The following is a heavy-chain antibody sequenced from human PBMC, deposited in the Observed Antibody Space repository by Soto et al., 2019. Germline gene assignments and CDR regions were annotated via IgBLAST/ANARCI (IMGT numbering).Heavy chain of an antibody. CDR3: ARFHLYYGLDV. J-gene: IGHJ6*02. V-gene: IGHV4-31*03. CDR1: GGSISSGGYH. CDR2: IDYNGST. Sequence: QVQLQESGPGLVKPSQTLSLTCTVSGGSISSGGYHWSWIRQHPGKGLEWIGYIDYNGSTYYNPSLKSRVAISIYTSKNQFSLTLSSVTAADTAMYYCARFHLYYGLDVWGQGATVTGSS.